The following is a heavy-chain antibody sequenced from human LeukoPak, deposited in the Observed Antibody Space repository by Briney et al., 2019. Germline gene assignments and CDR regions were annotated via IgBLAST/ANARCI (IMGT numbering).Heavy chain of an antibody. CDR1: GFTFTNFA. CDR3: AKDRTADSSGYYFLPDY. V-gene: IGHV3-23*01. J-gene: IGHJ4*02. CDR2: ISGSAIST. Sequence: GGSLRLSCTASGFTFTNFAMSWVRQTPEKGLEWVSGISGSAISTDYADSVKGRFTISRDNSKNTLYLQMNSLRAEDTAVYYCAKDRTADSSGYYFLPDYWGQGTLVTVSS. D-gene: IGHD3-22*01.